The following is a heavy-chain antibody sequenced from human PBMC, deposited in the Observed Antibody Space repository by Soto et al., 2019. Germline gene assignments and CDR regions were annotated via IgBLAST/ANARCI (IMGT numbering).Heavy chain of an antibody. J-gene: IGHJ6*02. CDR3: ARDLAHYSGYDLGQPYGMDV. Sequence: QVQLVQSGAEVKKPGASVKVSCKASGYTFTGYYMHWVRQAPGQGLEWMGWINPNSGGTNYAQKFQGWVTMTRDTSISTAYMELSRLRSDDTAVYYCARDLAHYSGYDLGQPYGMDVWGQGTTVTVSS. V-gene: IGHV1-2*04. D-gene: IGHD5-12*01. CDR2: INPNSGGT. CDR1: GYTFTGYY.